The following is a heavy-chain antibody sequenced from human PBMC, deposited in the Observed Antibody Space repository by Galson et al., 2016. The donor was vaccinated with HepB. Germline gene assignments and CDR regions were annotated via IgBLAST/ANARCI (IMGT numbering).Heavy chain of an antibody. CDR3: ASGCSGGNCHYYYYGMDV. CDR1: GYTFLSYD. V-gene: IGHV1-8*01. CDR2: MTPNSDNT. D-gene: IGHD2-15*01. Sequence: SVKVSCKASGYTFLSYDINWVRQATGQGLEWMGWMTPNSDNTGYAQKFQGRVTMPRNTSISAAYMELSSLRSEDTAVYYCASGCSGGNCHYYYYGMDVWGQGPTVTVSS. J-gene: IGHJ6*02.